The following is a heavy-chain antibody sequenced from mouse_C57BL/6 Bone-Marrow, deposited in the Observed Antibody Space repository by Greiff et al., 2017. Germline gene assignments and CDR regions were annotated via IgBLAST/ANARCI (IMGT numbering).Heavy chain of an antibody. D-gene: IGHD3-3*01. Sequence: QVQLQQPGAELVMPGASVKLSCKASGYTFTSYWMHWVKQRPGQGLEWIGEIDPSDSYTNYNQKFKGKSTLTVDKSSSTAYMQLSSLTSEDSAVYYCARRRENVCFAYWGQGTLVTVSA. CDR2: IDPSDSYT. V-gene: IGHV1-69*01. CDR3: ARRRENVCFAY. J-gene: IGHJ3*01. CDR1: GYTFTSYW.